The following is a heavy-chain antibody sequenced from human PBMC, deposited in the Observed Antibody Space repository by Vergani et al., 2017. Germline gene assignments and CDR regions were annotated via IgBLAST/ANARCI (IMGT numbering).Heavy chain of an antibody. J-gene: IGHJ4*02. CDR1: GGTFSSYA. CDR2: IITIFGTA. V-gene: IGHV1-69*01. D-gene: IGHD3-3*01. Sequence: QVQLVQSGAEVKKPGSSVKVSCKASGGTFSSYAIRWVRQAPGQGLEWMGGIITIFGTAIDAQKFQGRVTLTAHESTSTSYLELSSLRSEDTAVYYGAREIFPEADEAGADYGGEGTLVTVSS. CDR3: AREIFPEADEAGADY.